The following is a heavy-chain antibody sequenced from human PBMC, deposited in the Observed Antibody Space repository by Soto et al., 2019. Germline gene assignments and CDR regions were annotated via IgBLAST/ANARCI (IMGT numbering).Heavy chain of an antibody. J-gene: IGHJ4*02. V-gene: IGHV4-34*01. CDR3: ARSIAARGVEDF. Sequence: PSETLSLTCAVYGGSFSDYYWSWIRQPPGKGLEWIGEINHSGSTNYNPSLKSRVTISVDTSKNQFSLKLTSVTAADTAVYYCARSIAARGVEDFWGQGTLVTVSS. CDR1: GGSFSDYY. CDR2: INHSGST. D-gene: IGHD6-6*01.